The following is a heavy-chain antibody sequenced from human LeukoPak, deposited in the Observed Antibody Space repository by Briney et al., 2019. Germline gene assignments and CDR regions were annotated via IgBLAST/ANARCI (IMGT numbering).Heavy chain of an antibody. J-gene: IGHJ4*02. V-gene: IGHV4-39*01. D-gene: IGHD3-16*01. CDR3: ARPSSSWGGDY. CDR2: IYYSGST. CDR1: GGSISSSSYY. Sequence: SETLSLTCTVSGGSISSSSYYWGWIRQPPGKGLEWIGSIYYSGSTYYNPSLKSRVTISVDTSKNQFSLKLSSVTAADTAVYYCARPSSSWGGDYWGQGTLVTVSS.